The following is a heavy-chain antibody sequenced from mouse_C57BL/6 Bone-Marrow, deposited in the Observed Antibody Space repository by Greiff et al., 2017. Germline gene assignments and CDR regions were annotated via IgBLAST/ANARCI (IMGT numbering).Heavy chain of an antibody. Sequence: EVQLVESGGGLVKPGGSLKLSCAASGFTFSSYAMSWVRQTPEKRLEWVATISDGGSYTYYPDNVKGRFTISRDTAKNNLYLQMSHLKSEDTAMYYCARGLTALFAYWGQGTLVTVSA. V-gene: IGHV5-4*01. D-gene: IGHD3-1*01. J-gene: IGHJ3*01. CDR3: ARGLTALFAY. CDR1: GFTFSSYA. CDR2: ISDGGSYT.